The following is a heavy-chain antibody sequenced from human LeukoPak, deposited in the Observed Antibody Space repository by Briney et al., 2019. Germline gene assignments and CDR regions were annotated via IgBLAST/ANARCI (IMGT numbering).Heavy chain of an antibody. J-gene: IGHJ4*02. CDR3: ARDLMVRGPYVDY. D-gene: IGHD3-10*01. CDR2: IYYSGGT. CDR1: GGSVSSGSYY. V-gene: IGHV4-61*01. Sequence: SETLSLTCTVSGGSVSSGSYYWSWIRQPPGKGLEWIGYIYYSGGTNYNPSLKSRVTISVDTSKNQFSLKLSSVTAADTAVYYCARDLMVRGPYVDYWGQGTLVTVSS.